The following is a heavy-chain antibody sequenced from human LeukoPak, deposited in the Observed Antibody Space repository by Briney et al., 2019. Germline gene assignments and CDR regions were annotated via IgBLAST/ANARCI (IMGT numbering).Heavy chain of an antibody. J-gene: IGHJ4*02. CDR1: EGTFSSYA. Sequence: SVKVSCKASEGTFSSYAISWVRQAPGQGLEWMGGIIPIFGTANYAQKFQGRVTITADESTSTAYMELSSLRSEDTAVYYCARDDTPITGTTCDYWGQGTLVTVSS. CDR3: ARDDTPITGTTCDY. D-gene: IGHD1-7*01. V-gene: IGHV1-69*13. CDR2: IIPIFGTA.